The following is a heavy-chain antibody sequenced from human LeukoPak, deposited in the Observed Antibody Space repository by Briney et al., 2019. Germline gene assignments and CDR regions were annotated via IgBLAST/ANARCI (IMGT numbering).Heavy chain of an antibody. CDR3: ARALRAPPHYYMDV. Sequence: ASVKVSCKASGYTFTNYDINWVRQATGQGLGWMGWMNPNSGDTGYAQKFRGRVTFTRDTYIGTAYMELSSLGSDDTAVYYCARALRAPPHYYMDVWGKGTTVTVSS. CDR1: GYTFTNYD. CDR2: MNPNSGDT. V-gene: IGHV1-8*03. J-gene: IGHJ6*03.